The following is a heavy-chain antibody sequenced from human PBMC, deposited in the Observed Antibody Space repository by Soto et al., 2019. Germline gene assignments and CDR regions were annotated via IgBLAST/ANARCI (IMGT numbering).Heavy chain of an antibody. V-gene: IGHV3-33*08. CDR3: ARQYYYDSSAYYYPGYFQH. J-gene: IGHJ1*01. Sequence: PGGSLRLSCAASGFTYSTYTMHWVRQAPGKGLEWVAVIWYDGSYKYYADSVKGRFTISRDNSKNTLYLQMNSLRAEDTAVYYCARQYYYDSSAYYYPGYFQHWGQGTLVTVSS. D-gene: IGHD3-22*01. CDR2: IWYDGSYK. CDR1: GFTYSTYT.